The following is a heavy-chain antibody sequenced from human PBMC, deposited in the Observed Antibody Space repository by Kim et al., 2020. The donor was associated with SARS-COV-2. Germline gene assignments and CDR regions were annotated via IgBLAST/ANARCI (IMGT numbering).Heavy chain of an antibody. CDR3: SRNPNTPDDRSGHNYYY. J-gene: IGHJ6*01. CDR2: ISGTSSYT. V-gene: IGHV3-11*03. D-gene: IGHD3-22*01. CDR1: GFTFSDHY. Sequence: GGSLRLSCAASGFTFSDHYMTWIRQAPGKGLEWVSYISGTSSYTNYADSVKGRFTISRDNAKNSLYLQMNSLRAEDTAVYYCSRNPNTPDDRSGHNYYY.